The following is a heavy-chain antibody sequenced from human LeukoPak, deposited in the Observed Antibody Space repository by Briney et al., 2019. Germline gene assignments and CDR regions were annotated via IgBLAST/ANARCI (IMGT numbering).Heavy chain of an antibody. J-gene: IGHJ5*02. D-gene: IGHD4-23*01. CDR2: INPSGGST. CDR1: GYIFTSNY. V-gene: IGHV1-46*01. Sequence: GASVKVSCKASGYIFTSNYMHWVRQAPGQGLEWMGIINPSGGSTSYAQKFQGRVTVTRDTSTSTVYMELSSLRSEDTAVYYCARDGNNNWFDPWGQGTLVTVSS. CDR3: ARDGNNNWFDP.